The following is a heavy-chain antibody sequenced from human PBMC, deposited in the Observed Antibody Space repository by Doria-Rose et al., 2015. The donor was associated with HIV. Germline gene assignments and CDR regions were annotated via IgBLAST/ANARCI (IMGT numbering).Heavy chain of an antibody. V-gene: IGHV3-9*01. Sequence: VQLVESGGGLVQPGRSLRLSCVGSGFSFESYAMHWVRLAPGKGLEWVAGISWHSGARGNADSVEGRLTISRDNAKKSVYLEMRSLRPEDTAFYYCAKAPIIGPKYYFYMDVWGKGTSVTVSS. CDR3: AKAPIIGPKYYFYMDV. CDR1: GFSFESYA. J-gene: IGHJ6*03. CDR2: ISWHSGAR. D-gene: IGHD3-3*01.